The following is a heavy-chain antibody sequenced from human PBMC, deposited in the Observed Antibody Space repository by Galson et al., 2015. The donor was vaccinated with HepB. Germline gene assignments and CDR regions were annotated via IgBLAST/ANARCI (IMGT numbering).Heavy chain of an antibody. CDR2: FDPEDGET. Sequence: SVKVSCKVSGYTLTELSMHWVRQAPGKGLEWMGGFDPEDGETIYAQKFQGRVTMTEDTSTDTAYMELSSLRSEDTAVYYCATAVPNYYYYMDVWGKGTTVTVSS. J-gene: IGHJ6*03. CDR1: GYTLTELS. CDR3: ATAVPNYYYYMDV. V-gene: IGHV1-24*01.